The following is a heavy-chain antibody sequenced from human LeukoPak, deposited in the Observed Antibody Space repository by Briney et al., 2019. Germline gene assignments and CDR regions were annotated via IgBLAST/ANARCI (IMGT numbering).Heavy chain of an antibody. J-gene: IGHJ4*02. V-gene: IGHV3-43*02. Sequence: AGSLRLSCAASGFTFDDYAIHWVRQPPGRGLEWVALISGDENAIYYADSVKGRFTVSRDNSKNSLYLQMNGLRTEDTALYYCAKVSLRMQTWLQLDYWGQGTLDPVSS. CDR1: GFTFDDYA. CDR3: AKVSLRMQTWLQLDY. D-gene: IGHD5-18*01. CDR2: ISGDENAI.